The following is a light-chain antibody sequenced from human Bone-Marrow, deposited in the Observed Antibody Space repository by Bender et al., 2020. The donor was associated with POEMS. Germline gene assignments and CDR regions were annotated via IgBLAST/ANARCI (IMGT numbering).Light chain of an antibody. V-gene: IGLV1-40*01. CDR1: SSNTGSGYD. CDR2: DVS. Sequence: QSVLTQPPSVSGAPGQRVTIPCTGSSSNTGSGYDINWYQHLPGTAPKLMIYDVSNRPSGVSNRFSGSKSGNTASLALTGLQAEDEGDYYCQSYDNSLGGWVFGGGTKLTVL. J-gene: IGLJ3*02. CDR3: QSYDNSLGGWV.